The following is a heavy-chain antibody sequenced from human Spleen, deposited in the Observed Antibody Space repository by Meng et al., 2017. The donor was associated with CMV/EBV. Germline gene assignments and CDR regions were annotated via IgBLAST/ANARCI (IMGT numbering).Heavy chain of an antibody. Sequence: ASVKVSCKASGYTFTGYFMHWVRQAPGQGLEWMGWINTNNGGTNYAQKFQGRVTMTRDTSNSTAYMELTRLRSDDTAVYYCARDRTGAWFDPWGQGTLVTVSS. CDR3: ARDRTGAWFDP. J-gene: IGHJ5*02. CDR1: GYTFTGYF. D-gene: IGHD1-1*01. V-gene: IGHV1-2*02. CDR2: INTNNGGT.